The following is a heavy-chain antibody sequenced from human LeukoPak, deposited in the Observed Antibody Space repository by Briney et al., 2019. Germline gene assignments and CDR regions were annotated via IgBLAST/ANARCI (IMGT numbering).Heavy chain of an antibody. CDR1: AFPFSSNW. V-gene: IGHV3-7*01. CDR2: IKQDGSEK. J-gene: IGHJ4*02. D-gene: IGHD3-22*01. Sequence: PGGSLRLSCAASAFPFSSNWMTWVRQAPGKGLEWVGNIKQDGSEKYYGDSVRGRFTISRDNAKNSLYLQMNSLRPEDTAVYYCARALFTMIIEASFDYWGQGTLVTVSS. CDR3: ARALFTMIIEASFDY.